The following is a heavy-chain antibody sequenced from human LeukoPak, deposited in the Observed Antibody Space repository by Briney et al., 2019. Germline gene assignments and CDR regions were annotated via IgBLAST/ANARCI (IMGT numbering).Heavy chain of an antibody. CDR1: GFTFSSYS. CDR3: ARGGYDSSGYYGYYYYYYMDV. CDR2: ISSSSSYI. D-gene: IGHD3-22*01. Sequence: PGGSLRLSCAASGFTFSSYSMNWVRQAPGKGLEWVSSISSSSSYIYYADSVKGRFTISRDNAKNSLYLQMNSLRAEDTAVYYCARGGYDSSGYYGYYYYYYMDVWGKGTTVTVSS. J-gene: IGHJ6*03. V-gene: IGHV3-21*01.